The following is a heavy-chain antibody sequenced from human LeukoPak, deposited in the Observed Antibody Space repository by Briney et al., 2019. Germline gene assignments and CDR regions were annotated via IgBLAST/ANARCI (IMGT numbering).Heavy chain of an antibody. Sequence: GGSLRLPCAASGFIFNSHYMSWVRQAPGKGLEWVATIRQDGGATYSVDSVKGRFTISRDNANNALYLQMNNLGAEDTAVYYCARENWEKYDDFWSGYLTDWGQGTLVTVSS. CDR2: IRQDGGAT. V-gene: IGHV3-7*01. D-gene: IGHD3-3*01. CDR3: ARENWEKYDDFWSGYLTD. CDR1: GFIFNSHY. J-gene: IGHJ1*01.